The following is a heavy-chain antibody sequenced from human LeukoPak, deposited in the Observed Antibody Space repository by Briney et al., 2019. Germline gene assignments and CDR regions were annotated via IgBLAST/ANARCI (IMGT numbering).Heavy chain of an antibody. V-gene: IGHV3-48*02. D-gene: IGHD3-10*01. CDR1: GFIFSGHT. CDR3: ATCYYGSGTYYPYFNY. CDR2: ISTSSGTI. J-gene: IGHJ4*02. Sequence: PGGSLRLSCAASGFIFSGHTMNWVRQAPGKGLEWISYISTSSGTIYYADPVKGRFTISRDNAKNSLYLQMNSLRDEDTAVYYCATCYYGSGTYYPYFNYWGQGTLVTVSS.